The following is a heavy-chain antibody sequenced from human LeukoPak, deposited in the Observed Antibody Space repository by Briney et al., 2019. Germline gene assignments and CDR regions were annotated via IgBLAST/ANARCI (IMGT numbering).Heavy chain of an antibody. Sequence: PGGSLRLSCAASGFTYEDYTMHWVRQAPGKTLEWVALISWDGTTYYTDSVKGRFTISRDNSKNSLYLQVDTLRSEDTAFYYCVKDLSYESSGYVFEYWGQGALVTVSS. J-gene: IGHJ4*02. D-gene: IGHD3-22*01. CDR3: VKDLSYESSGYVFEY. V-gene: IGHV3-43*01. CDR2: ISWDGTT. CDR1: GFTYEDYT.